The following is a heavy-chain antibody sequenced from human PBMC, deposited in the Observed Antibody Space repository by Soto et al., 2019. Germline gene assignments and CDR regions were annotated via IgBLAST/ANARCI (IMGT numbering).Heavy chain of an antibody. CDR2: IYHSGST. CDR3: ARDLPAANSLADL. J-gene: IGHJ2*01. D-gene: IGHD2-2*01. Sequence: QLQLQESGSGLVKPSQTLSLTCAVSGGSISSGGYSWSWIRQPPGKGLEWIGYIYHSGSTYYNPSLTSRVTIAVDRSKNQFSLKLSSVTAADTAVYYCARDLPAANSLADLWGRGTLVTVSS. V-gene: IGHV4-30-2*01. CDR1: GGSISSGGYS.